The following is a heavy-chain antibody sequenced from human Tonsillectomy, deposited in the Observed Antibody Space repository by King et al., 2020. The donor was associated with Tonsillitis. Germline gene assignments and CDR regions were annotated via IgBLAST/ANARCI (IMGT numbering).Heavy chain of an antibody. J-gene: IGHJ4*02. D-gene: IGHD2-15*01. CDR3: ARDIVVVVAATPGFDY. CDR2: LSRSGTTI. CDR1: GFTFSDYY. Sequence: VQLVESGGGLVKPGGSLRLSCAASGFTFSDYYMSWIRQAPGKGLEWVSDLSRSGTTIYYADSVKGRFTISRDNAKNSLYLQMNSLRAEDTAVYYCARDIVVVVAATPGFDYWGQGTLVTVSS. V-gene: IGHV3-11*01.